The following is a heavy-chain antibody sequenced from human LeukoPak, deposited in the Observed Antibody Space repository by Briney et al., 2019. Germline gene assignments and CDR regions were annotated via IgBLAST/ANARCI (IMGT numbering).Heavy chain of an antibody. CDR1: GFTFSNYG. CDR2: IYYDGSNK. Sequence: GRSLRLSXAASGFTFSNYGMHWVRQAPGKELEWVALIYYDGSNKYYADSVKGRFTISRDNSKNTLYLQMNSLRAEDTAMYYCANNFDYWGQGTLVTVSS. J-gene: IGHJ4*02. CDR3: ANNFDY. V-gene: IGHV3-33*06.